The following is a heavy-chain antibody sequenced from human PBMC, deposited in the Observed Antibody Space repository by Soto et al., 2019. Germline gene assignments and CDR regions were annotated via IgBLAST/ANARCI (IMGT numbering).Heavy chain of an antibody. Sequence: PSETLSLTCTVSGASISGYHWSWVRQPPGKGLECLGYISYSGSTNYNPSLKSRVTMSIDTSKNQFSLKLNSLTAADTAVYYCARADTAMDPPGSWGQGILVTVSS. J-gene: IGHJ5*02. D-gene: IGHD5-18*01. CDR2: ISYSGST. CDR3: ARADTAMDPPGS. V-gene: IGHV4-59*08. CDR1: GASISGYH.